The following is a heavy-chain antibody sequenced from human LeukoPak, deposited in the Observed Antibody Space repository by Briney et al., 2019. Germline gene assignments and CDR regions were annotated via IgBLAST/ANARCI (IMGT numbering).Heavy chain of an antibody. D-gene: IGHD3-9*01. CDR3: ASSVWLLGMDV. J-gene: IGHJ6*02. CDR1: GFTVSSNY. CDR2: IYSGGST. Sequence: GGSLRLSCAASGFTVSSNYMSWVRQAPGKGLEWVSVIYSGGSTYYADSVKGRFTISRDNSKNTLYLQMNSLRAEDTAVYYCASSVWLLGMDVWGQGTTVTVSS. V-gene: IGHV3-66*01.